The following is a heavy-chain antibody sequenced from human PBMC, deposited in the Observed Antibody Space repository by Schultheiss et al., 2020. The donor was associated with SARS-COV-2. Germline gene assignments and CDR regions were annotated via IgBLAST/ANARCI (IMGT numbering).Heavy chain of an antibody. J-gene: IGHJ4*02. CDR3: ARGGIVVVIMVDY. V-gene: IGHV3-33*08. Sequence: GESLKISCAASGFTFSSYGMHWVRQAPGKGLEWVAVIWYDGSNKYYADSVKGRFTISRDNSKNTLYLQMNSLRAEDTAVYYCARGGIVVVIMVDYWGQGTLVTVSS. CDR2: IWYDGSNK. D-gene: IGHD3-22*01. CDR1: GFTFSSYG.